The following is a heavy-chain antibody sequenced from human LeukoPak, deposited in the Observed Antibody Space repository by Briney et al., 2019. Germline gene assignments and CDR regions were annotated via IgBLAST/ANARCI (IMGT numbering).Heavy chain of an antibody. V-gene: IGHV3-7*01. CDR3: ARAGGYCSGGSCYDYDY. D-gene: IGHD2-15*01. J-gene: IGHJ4*02. Sequence: GGSLRLSCAASGFTFSSYWMSWVRQAPGKGLEWVANIKQDGSEKYYVDSVKGRFTISRDNAKNSLYLQMNSLRAEDTAVYYCARAGGYCSGGSCYDYDYWGQGTLVTVSS. CDR1: GFTFSSYW. CDR2: IKQDGSEK.